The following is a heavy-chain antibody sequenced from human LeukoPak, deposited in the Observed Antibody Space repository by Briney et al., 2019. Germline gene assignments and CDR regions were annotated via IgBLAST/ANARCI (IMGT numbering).Heavy chain of an antibody. V-gene: IGHV4-30-2*01. J-gene: IGHJ6*03. CDR2: IYHSGST. D-gene: IGHD1-26*01. CDR3: ARGLSGSYLSLGGYYYYYYMDV. CDR1: GGSISSGGYY. Sequence: PSQTLSLTCTVSGGSISSGGYYWSWIRQPPGKGLEWIGYIYHSGSTNYNPSLKSRVTISVDKSKNQFSLKLNSVTAADTAVYYCARGLSGSYLSLGGYYYYYYMDVWGKGTTVTVSS.